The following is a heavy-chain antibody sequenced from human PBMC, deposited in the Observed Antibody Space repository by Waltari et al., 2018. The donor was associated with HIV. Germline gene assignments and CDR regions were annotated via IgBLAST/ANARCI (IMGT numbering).Heavy chain of an antibody. CDR3: ARMYYYDSSGYNWFDP. Sequence: QVQLVQSGAEVKKPGASVKVSCKASGYTFTSYDINWVRQATGQGLEWMGWMNPNSGNTGYAKKFQGRVTMSRKTARSTAYMGLSSLRSEDTAVYYCARMYYYDSSGYNWFDPWGQGTLVTVSS. CDR2: MNPNSGNT. D-gene: IGHD3-22*01. V-gene: IGHV1-8*01. CDR1: GYTFTSYD. J-gene: IGHJ5*02.